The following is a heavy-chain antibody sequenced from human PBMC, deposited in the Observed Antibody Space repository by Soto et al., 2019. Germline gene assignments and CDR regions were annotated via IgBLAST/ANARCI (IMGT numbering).Heavy chain of an antibody. CDR2: IWYDGNKK. Sequence: QVQLVESGGGVVQPGRSLRLSCAASGFTFRSHGMHWVRQAPGRGLEWVALIWYDGNKKGYGDDVKGRFTISRDNSKSTLSLEMNGLRTDDTTVYYCARDLTPDTAHGYRDHYFDSWGVGTVVTVSS. CDR3: ARDLTPDTAHGYRDHYFDS. V-gene: IGHV3-33*01. CDR1: GFTFRSHG. J-gene: IGHJ4*02. D-gene: IGHD6-25*01.